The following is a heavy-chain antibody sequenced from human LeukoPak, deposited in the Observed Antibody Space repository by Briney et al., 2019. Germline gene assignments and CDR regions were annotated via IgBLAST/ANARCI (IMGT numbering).Heavy chain of an antibody. CDR2: ISYDGSNK. V-gene: IGHV3-30-3*01. J-gene: IGHJ6*02. Sequence: GGSLRLSCAASGFTFSSYAMHWVRQAPGKGLEWVAVISYDGSNKYYADSVKGRFTISRDNSKNTLYLQMNSLRAEDTAVYYCARAPWYCSGGSCYKYYYYGMDVWGQGTTVTVSS. D-gene: IGHD2-15*01. CDR3: ARAPWYCSGGSCYKYYYYGMDV. CDR1: GFTFSSYA.